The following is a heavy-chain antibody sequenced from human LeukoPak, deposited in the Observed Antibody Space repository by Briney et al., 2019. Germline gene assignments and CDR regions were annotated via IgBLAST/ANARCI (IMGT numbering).Heavy chain of an antibody. CDR2: INPNSGGT. V-gene: IGHV1-2*02. CDR3: ARVQFRTTVTPLGY. CDR1: GYTFTGYY. Sequence: GSSVKVSCKASGYTFTGYYMHWVRQAPGQGLEWMGWINPNSGGTNYAQKFQGRVTMTRDTSISTAYMELSRLRSDDTAVYYCARVQFRTTVTPLGYWGQGTLVTVSS. J-gene: IGHJ4*02. D-gene: IGHD4-4*01.